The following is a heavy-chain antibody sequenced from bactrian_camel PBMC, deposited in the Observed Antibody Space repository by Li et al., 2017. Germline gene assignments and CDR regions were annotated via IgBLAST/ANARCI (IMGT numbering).Heavy chain of an antibody. Sequence: HVQLVESGGGLVQPGGSLRLSCAASGFTLSSYRTYWVRQAPGKGLEWVSIINRGGTTYYADSMKGRFTISRDNATNTVYLQMNNLKSEDTALYYCASRGWYVPEYWGQGTQVTVS. CDR3: ASRGWYVPEY. V-gene: IGHV3S1*01. D-gene: IGHD6*01. CDR1: GFTLSSYR. J-gene: IGHJ4*01. CDR2: IINRGGTT.